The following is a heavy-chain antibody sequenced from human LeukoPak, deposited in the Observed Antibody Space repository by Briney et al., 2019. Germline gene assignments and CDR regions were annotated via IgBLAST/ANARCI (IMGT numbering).Heavy chain of an antibody. D-gene: IGHD3-10*01. CDR2: ISAYNGNT. J-gene: IGHJ4*02. CDR1: GYTFTSYG. CDR3: ARDVGRSYNLDY. Sequence: AAVKVSCKASGYTFTSYGISWVRQAPGQGLEWMGWISAYNGNTDYAQSLQGRVTMTIDTSTSTVYMELRSLRSDDTAVYYCARDVGRSYNLDYWGQGTLVTVSS. V-gene: IGHV1-18*01.